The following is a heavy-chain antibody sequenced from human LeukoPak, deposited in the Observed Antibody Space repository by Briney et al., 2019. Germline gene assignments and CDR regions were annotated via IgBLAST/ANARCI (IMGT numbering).Heavy chain of an antibody. V-gene: IGHV6-1*01. Sequence: SQTLSLTCAISGDSVSSNRASWTWIRQSPSRGLEWLGRTYYRSKWYNDYAVSLKSRISINPDASKNQFSLQLNSVTPEDTAVYYCSRSDGASDFDYWGQGTLVTVSS. CDR3: SRSDGASDFDY. CDR2: TYYRSKWYN. J-gene: IGHJ4*02. CDR1: GDSVSSNRAS. D-gene: IGHD5-24*01.